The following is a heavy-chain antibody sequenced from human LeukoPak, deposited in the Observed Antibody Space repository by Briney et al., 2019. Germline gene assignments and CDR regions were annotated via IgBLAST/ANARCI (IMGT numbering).Heavy chain of an antibody. D-gene: IGHD3-10*01. CDR3: AKAFYYGSGSYYCSFDY. CDR2: ISGSSST. CDR1: GFTFSNYA. V-gene: IGHV3-23*01. Sequence: GGSLRLSCAASGFTFSNYAMYWVRQAPGKGLEWVSVISGSSSTYYTDSVKGRFTISRDNSKNTLFLQMNSLRADDTAVYYCAKAFYYGSGSYYCSFDYWGQGTLVTVSS. J-gene: IGHJ4*02.